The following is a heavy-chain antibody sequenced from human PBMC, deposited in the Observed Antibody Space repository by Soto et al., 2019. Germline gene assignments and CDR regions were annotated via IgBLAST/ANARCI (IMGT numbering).Heavy chain of an antibody. V-gene: IGHV2-5*01. CDR1: GFSFSTSGVG. Sequence: QMTLKESGPTLVKPTQTLTLTCSFSGFSFSTSGVGVGWVRQPPGKALEWLALIYWSGDEHYRASLKSRLTITKDTSKNPVVLIMTNMDPVDTATYYCARGVATLPVFAFDVWGQGTTVTVSS. CDR2: IYWSGDE. J-gene: IGHJ3*01. CDR3: ARGVATLPVFAFDV. D-gene: IGHD6-6*01.